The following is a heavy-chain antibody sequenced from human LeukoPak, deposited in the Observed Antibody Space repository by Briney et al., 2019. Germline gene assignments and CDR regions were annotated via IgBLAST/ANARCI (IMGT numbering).Heavy chain of an antibody. CDR1: GFTFSSYA. Sequence: GGSLRLSCAASGFTFSSYAMSWVRQAPGKGLEWVSAISGSGGSTYYAESVKGRFTISRDNSKNTLYLQMNSLRAEDTAVYYCAEDEVGATGLFHYWGQGTLVTVSS. CDR2: ISGSGGST. D-gene: IGHD1-26*01. V-gene: IGHV3-23*01. J-gene: IGHJ4*02. CDR3: AEDEVGATGLFHY.